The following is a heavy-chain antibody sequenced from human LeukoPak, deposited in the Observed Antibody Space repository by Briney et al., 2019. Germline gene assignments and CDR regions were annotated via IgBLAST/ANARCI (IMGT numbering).Heavy chain of an antibody. Sequence: SETLSLTCTVSGGSISSGDYYWSWIRQPPGKGLEWIGYIYYSGSTYYNPSLKSRVTISVDTSKNQFSLKLSSVTAADTAVYYCARVKLSDYYYYYGMDVWGQGTTVTVSS. V-gene: IGHV4-30-4*01. CDR2: IYYSGST. CDR1: GGSISSGDYY. J-gene: IGHJ6*02. CDR3: ARVKLSDYYYYYGMDV. D-gene: IGHD5-24*01.